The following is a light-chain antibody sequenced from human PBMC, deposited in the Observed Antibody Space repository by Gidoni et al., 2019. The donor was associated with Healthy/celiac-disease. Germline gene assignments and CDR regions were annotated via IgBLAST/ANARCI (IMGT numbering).Light chain of an antibody. CDR1: SGHSSYA. CDR2: LNSDGSH. J-gene: IGLJ3*02. Sequence: QFVLTQSPSASASLGASVKLTCTLSSGHSSYAIAWHQQQPEKGPRYLMKLNSDGSHSQGDGIPDRFSGSSSGAERYLTISSLQSEDEADYYCQTWGTGIKVFGGGTKLTVL. CDR3: QTWGTGIKV. V-gene: IGLV4-69*01.